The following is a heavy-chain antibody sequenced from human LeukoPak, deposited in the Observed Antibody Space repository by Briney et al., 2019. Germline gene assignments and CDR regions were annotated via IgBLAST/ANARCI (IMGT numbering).Heavy chain of an antibody. J-gene: IGHJ4*02. D-gene: IGHD2/OR15-2a*01. V-gene: IGHV1-69*13. CDR2: IIPIFGTA. CDR1: GYTFTSYY. Sequence: ASVKVSCKASGYTFTSYYMHWVRQAPGQGLEWMGGIIPIFGTANYAQKFQGRVTITADESTSTAYMELSSLRSEDTAVYYCARGENPLNSQIAIIDYWGQGTLVTVSS. CDR3: ARGENPLNSQIAIIDY.